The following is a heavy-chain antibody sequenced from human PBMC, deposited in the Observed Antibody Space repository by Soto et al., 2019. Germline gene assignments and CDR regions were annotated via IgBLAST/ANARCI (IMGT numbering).Heavy chain of an antibody. CDR1: AYRFTSYW. V-gene: IGHV5-51*01. Sequence: GESLKISGKGSAYRFTSYWIGWVRQMPGKGREWMGIIYPGDSDTRYSPSFQGQVTTSADKSISTAYLQWSSLKASDTAMYYCASSSVDTAEFDYWGQGTLVTVSS. CDR2: IYPGDSDT. J-gene: IGHJ4*02. D-gene: IGHD5-18*01. CDR3: ASSSVDTAEFDY.